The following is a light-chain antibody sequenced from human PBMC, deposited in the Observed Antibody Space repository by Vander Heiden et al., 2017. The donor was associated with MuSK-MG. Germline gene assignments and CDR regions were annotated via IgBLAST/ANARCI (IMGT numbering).Light chain of an antibody. V-gene: IGKV4-1*01. CDR3: QQYDSTPHT. CDR1: QSVLYSSNNKNY. Sequence: IVMTQSPDSLAVSLGERATINCKSSQSVLYSSNNKNYLAWYQQKPGQPPKLLIYWASTRESGVPDRFSGSGSGTDFTLTISSLQAEDVAVYYCQQYDSTPHTFGQGTRLEIK. CDR2: WAS. J-gene: IGKJ5*01.